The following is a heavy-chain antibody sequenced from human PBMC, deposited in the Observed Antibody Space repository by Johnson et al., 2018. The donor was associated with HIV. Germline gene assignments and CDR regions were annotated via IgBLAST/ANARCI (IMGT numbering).Heavy chain of an antibody. D-gene: IGHD6-13*01. Sequence: QVQLVESGGGAVQPGRSLRLSCAASGITFSSNSMHWVRQVPGKGLEWVAFISYDGSNKYYADSVRGRFTISRDNSKNTLYLQMNSLRAEDTAVYYFAKVHRIAAAPSLVHDAFGVWGHGTMVTVSS. CDR2: ISYDGSNK. V-gene: IGHV3-30*14. CDR1: GITFSSNS. CDR3: AKVHRIAAAPSLVHDAFGV. J-gene: IGHJ3*01.